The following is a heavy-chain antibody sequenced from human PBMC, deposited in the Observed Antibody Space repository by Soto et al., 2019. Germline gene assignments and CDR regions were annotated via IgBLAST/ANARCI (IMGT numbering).Heavy chain of an antibody. Sequence: EVQLLESGGGLVKPGGSLRLSCAASGFTFNNDWMSWVRQAQGKGLEWVGGIKSKTDGGTTDYAAHVKGTCTISRDDSKTKMYLQMNSLKTMDTAVCYWTSGRYASSSFHWGQGKMVPVSS. D-gene: IGHD2-8*01. J-gene: IGHJ3*01. CDR3: TSGRYASSSFH. V-gene: IGHV3-15*01. CDR1: GFTFNNDW. CDR2: IKSKTDGGTT.